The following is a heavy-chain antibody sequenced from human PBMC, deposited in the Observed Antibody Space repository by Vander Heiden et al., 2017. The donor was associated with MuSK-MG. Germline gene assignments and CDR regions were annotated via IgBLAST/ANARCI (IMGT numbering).Heavy chain of an antibody. CDR3: AKEGGGGAYNGNDVGVDH. CDR1: GFTFSSFK. V-gene: IGHV3-30*04. CDR2: MSYDGSEK. J-gene: IGHJ5*02. D-gene: IGHD5-12*01. Sequence: QEQLLESGGGVVQPGRSLRLSCVASGFTFSSFKMQWVRQAPGKGLDWVAVMSYDGSEKCYSDSVKGRFSVSRDNSKNTLYLEMNTLRIEDTATYYGAKEGGGGAYNGNDVGVDHWGQGTLVTVSS.